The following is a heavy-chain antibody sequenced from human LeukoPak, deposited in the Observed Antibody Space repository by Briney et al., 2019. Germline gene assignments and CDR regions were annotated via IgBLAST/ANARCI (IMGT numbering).Heavy chain of an antibody. V-gene: IGHV4-4*07. D-gene: IGHD2-2*01. CDR3: ARIGCSSTSCYDVDY. Sequence: SSETLSLTCTVSGGAISSYYWSWIRQPAGKGLEWIGRIYTSGSTNYNPSLKSRVTMSVDTSKNQFSLKLSSVTAADTAVYYCARIGCSSTSCYDVDYWGQGTLVTVS. CDR1: GGAISSYY. CDR2: IYTSGST. J-gene: IGHJ4*02.